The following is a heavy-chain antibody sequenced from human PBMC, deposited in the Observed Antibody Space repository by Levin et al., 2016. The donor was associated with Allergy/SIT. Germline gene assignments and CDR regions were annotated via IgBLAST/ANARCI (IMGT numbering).Heavy chain of an antibody. CDR3: ARAAFYYSGLDV. CDR2: IKSDGSTT. Sequence: WIRQPPGKGLVWVSRIKSDGSTTGYADSVKGRFTISRDNAKNTLYVQMNSLRADDTAVYYCARAAFYYSGLDVWGQGTTVTVSS. J-gene: IGHJ6*02. V-gene: IGHV3-74*01.